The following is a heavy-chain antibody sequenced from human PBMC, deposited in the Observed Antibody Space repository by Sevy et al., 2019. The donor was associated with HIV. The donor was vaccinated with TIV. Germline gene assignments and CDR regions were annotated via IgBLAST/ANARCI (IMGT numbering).Heavy chain of an antibody. V-gene: IGHV1-69*13. D-gene: IGHD6-13*01. CDR1: GGTFSSYA. CDR3: ARVRQQLGNYYYYGMDV. J-gene: IGHJ6*02. CDR2: IIPIFGTA. Sequence: ASVKVSCKASGGTFSSYAISWVRQAPGQGLEWMGGIIPIFGTANYAQKFQGRVTITADESTSTAYMELSSLRSEDTAVYYCARVRQQLGNYYYYGMDVWGQGTTVTVSS.